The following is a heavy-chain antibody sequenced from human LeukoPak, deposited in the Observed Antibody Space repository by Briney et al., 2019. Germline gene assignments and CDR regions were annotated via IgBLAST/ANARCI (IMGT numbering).Heavy chain of an antibody. D-gene: IGHD5-24*01. V-gene: IGHV4-38-2*01. J-gene: IGHJ6*03. Sequence: SETLSLTCAVSGHSISTGYYWGWIRQPPGKGLEWIGSMSHNRGTYYNPSLKSRVTIGVDTSKTQNPLRLTSGTAEDTAVYCWGSDHAPGVSPYNYRDRGVWEKGPAVRVP. CDR3: GSDHAPGVSPYNYRDRGV. CDR2: MSHNRGT. CDR1: GHSISTGYY.